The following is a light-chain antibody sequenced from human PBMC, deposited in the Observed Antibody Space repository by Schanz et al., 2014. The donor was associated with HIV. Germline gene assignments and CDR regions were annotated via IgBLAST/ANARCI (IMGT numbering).Light chain of an antibody. V-gene: IGKV3-11*01. J-gene: IGKJ1*01. CDR2: DAT. CDR1: QSVNSY. Sequence: EIVLTQSPATLSLSPGERATLSCRASQSVNSYLAWYQQKPGQAPRLLIYDATNRATDIPARFSGSGSGTDFTLTISSLEPEDFAGYYCQQYGSSPTFGQGTKVEIK. CDR3: QQYGSSPT.